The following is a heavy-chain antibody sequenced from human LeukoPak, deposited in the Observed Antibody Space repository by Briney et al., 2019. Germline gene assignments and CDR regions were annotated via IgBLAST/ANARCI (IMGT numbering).Heavy chain of an antibody. CDR2: INPNSGGT. Sequence: ASVKVSCKASGYTFTGYYMHCVRQAPGQGLECMGWINPNSGGTNYTKKFQGRVTMTRDTSISTAYMELSRLRSDDTAVYYCASSDEWFTTKTYDYWGQGTLVTVSS. J-gene: IGHJ4*02. V-gene: IGHV1-2*02. D-gene: IGHD3-3*01. CDR1: GYTFTGYY. CDR3: ASSDEWFTTKTYDY.